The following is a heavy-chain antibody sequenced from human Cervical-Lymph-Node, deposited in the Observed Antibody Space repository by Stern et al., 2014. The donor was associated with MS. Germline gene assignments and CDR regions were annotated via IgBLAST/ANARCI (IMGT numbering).Heavy chain of an antibody. J-gene: IGHJ6*02. Sequence: QMLLVQSGAEVKKAGASLKVSCNASGYTFTGYYIHWVRQAPGQGLEWMGWMNPCSGDTGYSQKCQGWVTMTRDTSISTAYMELSRLRSDETAVYYCARVAPALGYGMDVWGQGTTVIVSS. CDR1: GYTFTGYY. CDR2: MNPCSGDT. CDR3: ARVAPALGYGMDV. V-gene: IGHV1-2*04.